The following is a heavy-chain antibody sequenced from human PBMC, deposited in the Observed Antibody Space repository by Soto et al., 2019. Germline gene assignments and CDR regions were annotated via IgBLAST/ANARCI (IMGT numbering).Heavy chain of an antibody. CDR3: ARGLFFSSTSCFDY. V-gene: IGHV1-18*01. Sequence: ASVKVSCKASGYTFTSYGISWVRQAPGQGLEWMGWISAYNGNTNYAQKLQGRVTMTTDTSTSTAYMELRSLRSDDTAMYYCARGLFFSSTSCFDYWGQGSLVTVSS. J-gene: IGHJ4*02. D-gene: IGHD2-2*01. CDR1: GYTFTSYG. CDR2: ISAYNGNT.